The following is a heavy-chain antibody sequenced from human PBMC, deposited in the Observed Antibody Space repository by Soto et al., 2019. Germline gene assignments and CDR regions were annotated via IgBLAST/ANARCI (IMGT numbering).Heavy chain of an antibody. CDR2: ISGSGGST. Sequence: EVQLLESGGGLVQPGGSLRLSCAASGFTFSSYAMSWVRQAPGKGLEWVSAISGSGGSTYYADSVKGRFTISRDNSKNTLYLQMNSLRAEDTAVYYCAKDRGYALWSKDIFDYWGQGTLVTVSS. J-gene: IGHJ4*02. CDR3: AKDRGYALWSKDIFDY. D-gene: IGHD5-18*01. CDR1: GFTFSSYA. V-gene: IGHV3-23*01.